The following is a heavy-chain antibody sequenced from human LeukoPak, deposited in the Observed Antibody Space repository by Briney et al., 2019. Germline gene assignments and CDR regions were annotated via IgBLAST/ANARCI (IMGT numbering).Heavy chain of an antibody. Sequence: TGGSLRLSCAASGFTFSTYAMTWVRQAPGKGLEWVASIKQDESEKHYVESVKGRFTISRDNAKNSLYLQMNSLRGEDTAVYYCARPRWLQFGPHDSWGQGTLVTVSS. CDR3: ARPRWLQFGPHDS. D-gene: IGHD5-24*01. J-gene: IGHJ4*02. V-gene: IGHV3-7*01. CDR2: IKQDESEK. CDR1: GFTFSTYA.